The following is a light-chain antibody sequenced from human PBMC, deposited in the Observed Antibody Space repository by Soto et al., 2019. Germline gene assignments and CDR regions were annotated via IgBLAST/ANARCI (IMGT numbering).Light chain of an antibody. CDR2: GAF. CDR3: QQRNVWPTVT. CDR1: PSVXNF. Sequence: DIMLTQSPATLSLSPGERATLSCRASPSVXNFLAWYQEKPGQAPRILTXGAFNRATGIPARFIGSGSGTAFTLTISSLEPEESAVYYCQQRNVWPTVTFGQGTRLEI. J-gene: IGKJ5*01. V-gene: IGKV3-11*01.